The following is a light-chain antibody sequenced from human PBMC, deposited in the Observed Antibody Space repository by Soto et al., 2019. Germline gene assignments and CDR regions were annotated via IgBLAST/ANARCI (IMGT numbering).Light chain of an antibody. CDR3: QGWDISSDQYL. CDR2: DDS. V-gene: IGLV3-21*02. CDR1: NIGSKS. J-gene: IGLJ1*01. Sequence: SYDLTQPPSVSVAPGQTARITCGGNNIGSKSVHWYQQRPGQAPVLVLYDDSNRPSGRPERFSGSNSGSTATLTIRRVEAGEEADDCWQGWDISSDQYLFGTGTKVTVL.